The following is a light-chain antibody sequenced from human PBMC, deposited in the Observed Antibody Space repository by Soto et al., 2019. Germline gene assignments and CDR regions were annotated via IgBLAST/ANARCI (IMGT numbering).Light chain of an antibody. Sequence: EILMTQSPDTLSVSPGESATLSCRASQNIYSNIAWYQQRPGQAPRLLIYGASSRATGTPDRISGGGSGTHFTLTISRLEPEDFAVYYCQHYVTSSITFGQGTRLEIK. CDR3: QHYVTSSIT. CDR1: QNIYSN. V-gene: IGKV3-20*01. J-gene: IGKJ5*01. CDR2: GAS.